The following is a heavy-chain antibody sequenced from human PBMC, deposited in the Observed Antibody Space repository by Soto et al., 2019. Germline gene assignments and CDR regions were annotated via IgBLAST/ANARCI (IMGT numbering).Heavy chain of an antibody. J-gene: IGHJ1*01. CDR1: GFSLSTSGVG. V-gene: IGHV2-5*02. CDR2: IYWDDDK. D-gene: IGHD6-13*01. CDR3: AHSTDSSSWYGPRQDEYFQH. Sequence: QITLKESGPTLVKPTQTLTLTCTFSGFSLSTSGVGVGWIRQPPGKALEWLALIYWDDDKRYSPSLKSRLTITKDTSKNQVVLTMTNMDPVDTATYYCAHSTDSSSWYGPRQDEYFQHWGQGTLVTVSS.